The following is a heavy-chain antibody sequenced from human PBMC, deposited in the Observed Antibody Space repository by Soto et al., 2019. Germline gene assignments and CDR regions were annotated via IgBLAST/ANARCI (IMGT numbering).Heavy chain of an antibody. V-gene: IGHV4-59*12. Sequence: SETLSLTCTVSGVSISSYYWSWIRQPPGKGLEWIGYIYYSGSTNYNPSLKSRVTISVDTSKNQFSLKLSSVTAADTAVYSCASGAELQGGWFAPWGQGTRVTVSS. CDR1: GVSISSYY. CDR3: ASGAELQGGWFAP. D-gene: IGHD1-7*01. CDR2: IYYSGST. J-gene: IGHJ5*02.